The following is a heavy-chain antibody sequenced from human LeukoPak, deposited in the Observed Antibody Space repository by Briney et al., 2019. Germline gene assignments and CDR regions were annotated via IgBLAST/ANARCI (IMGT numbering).Heavy chain of an antibody. CDR2: IIPIFGTA. CDR3: AKGRWFGELSEYYFDY. V-gene: IGHV1-69*06. D-gene: IGHD3-10*01. J-gene: IGHJ4*02. CDR1: GYTFTSYG. Sequence: SVKVSCKASGYTFTSYGISWVRQAPGQGLEWMGGIIPIFGTANYAQKFQGRVTITADKSTSTAYMELSSLRSEDTAVYYCAKGRWFGELSEYYFDYWGQGTLVTVSS.